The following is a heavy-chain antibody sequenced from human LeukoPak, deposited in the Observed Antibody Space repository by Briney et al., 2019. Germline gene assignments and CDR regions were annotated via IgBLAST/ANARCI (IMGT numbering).Heavy chain of an antibody. J-gene: IGHJ4*02. CDR3: ARYSKLWYYFDY. CDR2: INHSGST. V-gene: IGHV4-34*01. D-gene: IGHD5-18*01. CDR1: GGSFSGYY. Sequence: SETLSLTCAVYGGSFSGYYWSWIRQPPGKGLEWIGEINHSGSTNYNPSLKSRVTISVDTSKNQFSLKLSSVTAADTAVYYCARYSKLWYYFDYWGQGTLVTVSS.